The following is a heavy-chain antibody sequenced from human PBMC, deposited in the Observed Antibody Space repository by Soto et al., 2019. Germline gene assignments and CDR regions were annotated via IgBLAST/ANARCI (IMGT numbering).Heavy chain of an antibody. CDR1: RFIFSSYT. J-gene: IGHJ5*01. V-gene: IGHV3-30-3*01. CDR2: ISYDGSNK. Sequence: QVQLVESGGGVVQPGRSLGLYCAASRFIFSSYTMQWVRQAPGKGLEWVAVISYDGSNKYYADSVKGRFTISRDNSKNTLYLQMNSLRVEDTAVYYCATDQSVSGWYDCWGQGTLVTVSS. CDR3: ATDQSVSGWYDC. D-gene: IGHD6-19*01.